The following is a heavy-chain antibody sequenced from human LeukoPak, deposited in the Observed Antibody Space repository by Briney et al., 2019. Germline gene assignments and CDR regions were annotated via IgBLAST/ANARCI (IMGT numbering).Heavy chain of an antibody. J-gene: IGHJ4*02. Sequence: GASVKVSCKASGYTFTSYGISWVRQAPGQRLEWMGWISAYNGNTNYAQKLQGRVTMTTDTSTSTAYMELRSLRSDDTAVYYCARDTSRISKLIQLWLIDYWGQGTLVTGSS. CDR1: GYTFTSYG. D-gene: IGHD5-18*01. V-gene: IGHV1-18*01. CDR3: ARDTSRISKLIQLWLIDY. CDR2: ISAYNGNT.